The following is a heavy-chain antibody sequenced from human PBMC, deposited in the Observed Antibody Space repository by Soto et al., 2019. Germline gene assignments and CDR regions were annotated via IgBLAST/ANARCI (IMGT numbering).Heavy chain of an antibody. CDR2: ISGSAGST. J-gene: IGHJ1*01. CDR3: AKDLSSRALAEYCEH. V-gene: IGHV3-23*01. CDR1: GITFSSFA. Sequence: GGSLRLSCAASGITFSSFAMSWVRQAPGKGLEWVAVISGSAGSTYYADSVKGRFTISRDNSKNTLYVQMNSLRVEDTAVYYCAKDLSSRALAEYCEHWGQGTLVTVSS.